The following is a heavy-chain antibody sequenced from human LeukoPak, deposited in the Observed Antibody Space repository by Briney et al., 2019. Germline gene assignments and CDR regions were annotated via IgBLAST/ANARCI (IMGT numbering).Heavy chain of an antibody. J-gene: IGHJ5*02. CDR1: GYTFTSYA. CDR2: INAGNGNT. CDR3: ARDLRGGYCSGGSCYPGNH. V-gene: IGHV1-3*01. D-gene: IGHD2-15*01. Sequence: ASVKVSCKASGYTFTSYAMHWVRQAPGQRLEWMGWINAGNGNTKYSQKFQGRVTITRDTSASTAYMELSSLRSEDTAVYYCARDLRGGYCSGGSCYPGNHWGQGTLVTVSS.